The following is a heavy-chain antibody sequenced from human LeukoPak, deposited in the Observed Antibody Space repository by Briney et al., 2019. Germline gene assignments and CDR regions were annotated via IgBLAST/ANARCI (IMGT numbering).Heavy chain of an antibody. D-gene: IGHD6-19*01. Sequence: PGESLKISGKGSGYSFTSYWISWVRQMPGKGLEWMGRIDPSDSYTNYSPSFQGHVTISADKSISTAYLQWSSLKASDTAMYYCARTLNSSGWYANYWGQGTLVTVSS. J-gene: IGHJ4*02. CDR2: IDPSDSYT. CDR1: GYSFTSYW. CDR3: ARTLNSSGWYANY. V-gene: IGHV5-10-1*01.